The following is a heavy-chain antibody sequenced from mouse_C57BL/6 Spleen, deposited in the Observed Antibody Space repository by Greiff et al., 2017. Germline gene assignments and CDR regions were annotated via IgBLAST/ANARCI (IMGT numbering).Heavy chain of an antibody. V-gene: IGHV1-55*01. CDR2: IYPGSGST. CDR1: GYTFTSYW. CDR3: ARKKGSLYFDY. D-gene: IGHD6-2*01. J-gene: IGHJ2*01. Sequence: QVQLQQPGAELVKPGASVKMSCKASGYTFTSYWINWVKQRPGQGLEWIGDIYPGSGSTNYNEKFKSKATLTVDTSSSTAYMQLSRLTTEDSAVYYSARKKGSLYFDYWGQGTTLTVSS.